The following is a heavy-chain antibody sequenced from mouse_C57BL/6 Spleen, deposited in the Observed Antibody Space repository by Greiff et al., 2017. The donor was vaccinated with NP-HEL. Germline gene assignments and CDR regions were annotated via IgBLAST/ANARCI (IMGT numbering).Heavy chain of an antibody. CDR1: GYTFTSYW. CDR2: IYPGSGST. J-gene: IGHJ3*01. CDR3: ARPLGMITAWFAY. V-gene: IGHV1-55*01. Sequence: QVQLQQSGAELVKPGASVKMSCKASGYTFTSYWITWVKQRPGQGLEWIGDIYPGSGSTNYNEKFKSKATLTVDTSSSTAYMQLSSLTSEDSAVYYCARPLGMITAWFAYWGQGTLVTVSA. D-gene: IGHD2-4*01.